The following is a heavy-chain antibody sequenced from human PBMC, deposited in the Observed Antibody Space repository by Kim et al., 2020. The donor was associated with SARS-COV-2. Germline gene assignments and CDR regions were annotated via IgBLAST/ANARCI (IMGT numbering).Heavy chain of an antibody. V-gene: IGHV3-53*01. CDR2: IYSGGST. CDR3: ARDTRLYSSGWHYGMDV. Sequence: GGSLRLSCAASGFTVSSNYMSWVRQAPGKGLEWVSVIYSGGSTYYADSVKGRFTISRDNSKNTLYLQMNSLRAEDTAVYYCARDTRLYSSGWHYGMDVWGQGTTVTVSS. D-gene: IGHD6-19*01. J-gene: IGHJ6*02. CDR1: GFTVSSNY.